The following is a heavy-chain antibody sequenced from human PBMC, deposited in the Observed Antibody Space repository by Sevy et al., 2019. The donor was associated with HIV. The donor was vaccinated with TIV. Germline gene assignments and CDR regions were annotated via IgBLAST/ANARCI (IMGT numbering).Heavy chain of an antibody. CDR2: ISHSGAT. D-gene: IGHD3-16*01. J-gene: IGHJ4*02. Sequence: SETLSLTCAVRGGSIGGYYWSWIRQAPGKGPEWIGEISHSGATNYSPSLASRVTISVDTSNNQLSLRLTSLTAADSVKYFWGRGREVATLLGFFDTWGPGTLVTVSS. CDR1: GGSIGGYY. V-gene: IGHV4-34*01. CDR3: GRGREVATLLGFFDT.